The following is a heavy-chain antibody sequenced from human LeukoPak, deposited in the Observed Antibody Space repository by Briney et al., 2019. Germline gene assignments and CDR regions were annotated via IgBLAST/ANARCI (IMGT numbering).Heavy chain of an antibody. D-gene: IGHD2-15*01. Sequence: ASVKVSCKASGYTFTSYAMHWVRQAPGQRLEWMGWINAGNGNTKYSQEFQGRVTITRDTSASTAYMELSSLRSEDTAVYYCARVVRCSGGSCYSGGSFDYWGQGTLVTVSS. V-gene: IGHV1-3*01. CDR1: GYTFTSYA. J-gene: IGHJ4*02. CDR2: INAGNGNT. CDR3: ARVVRCSGGSCYSGGSFDY.